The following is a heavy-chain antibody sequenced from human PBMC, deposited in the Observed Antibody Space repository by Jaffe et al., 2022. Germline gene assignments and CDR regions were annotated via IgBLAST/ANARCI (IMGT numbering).Heavy chain of an antibody. CDR3: ARFKGGYCSGGSCYFDY. D-gene: IGHD2-15*01. CDR1: GYSISSGYY. CDR2: IYHSGST. V-gene: IGHV4-38-2*01. Sequence: QVQLQESGPGLVKPSETLSLTCAVSGYSISSGYYWGWIRQPPGKGLEWIGSIYHSGSTYYNPSLKSRVTISVDTSKNQFSLKLSSVTAADTAVYYCARFKGGYCSGGSCYFDYWGQGTLVTVSS. J-gene: IGHJ4*02.